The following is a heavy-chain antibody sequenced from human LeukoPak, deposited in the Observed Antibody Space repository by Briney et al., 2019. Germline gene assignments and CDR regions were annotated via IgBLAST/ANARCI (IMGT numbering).Heavy chain of an antibody. D-gene: IGHD3-9*01. CDR1: EFSCSSYW. CDR3: TPDWLSDY. CDR2: IKSKTDDGTT. J-gene: IGHJ4*02. V-gene: IGHV3-15*01. Sequence: GGSLRLSCVGSEFSCSSYWMSCVRQAPGKGLEWVGRIKSKTDDGTTDYAAPVKGRFTISRDDSKNTLYLQMKGLKTEDTAVYYCTPDWLSDYWGQGTLVTVSS.